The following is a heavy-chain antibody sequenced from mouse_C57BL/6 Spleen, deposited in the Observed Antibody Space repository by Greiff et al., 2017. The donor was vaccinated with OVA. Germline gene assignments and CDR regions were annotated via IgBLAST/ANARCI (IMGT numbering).Heavy chain of an antibody. J-gene: IGHJ4*01. D-gene: IGHD2-3*01. V-gene: IGHV5-16*01. CDR1: GFTFSDYY. CDR3: AREGYSYAMDY. Sequence: EVNVVESEGGLVQPGSSMKLSCTASGFTFSDYYMAWVRQVPEKGLEWVANIYSDGSSTYYLDSLKSRFIISRDNAKNILYLQMSSLKSEDTATYYCAREGYSYAMDYWGQGTSVTVSS. CDR2: IYSDGSST.